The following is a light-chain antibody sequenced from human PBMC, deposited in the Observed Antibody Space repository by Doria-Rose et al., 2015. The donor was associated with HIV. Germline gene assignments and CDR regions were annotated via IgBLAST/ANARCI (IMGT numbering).Light chain of an antibody. CDR3: HQYGTSWT. V-gene: IGKV3-20*01. CDR1: QSFSSTY. CDR2: DGS. Sequence: TQSPGTLSLSPGERATLSCRASQSFSSTYLAWYQQKPGQAPSLLTYDGSTRATGIPDRFSASGSGTDFTLTSNRLEPEEFALYYCHQYGTSWTFGQGTKVEI. J-gene: IGKJ1*01.